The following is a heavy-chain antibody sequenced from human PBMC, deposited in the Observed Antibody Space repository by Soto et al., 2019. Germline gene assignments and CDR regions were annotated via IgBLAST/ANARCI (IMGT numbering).Heavy chain of an antibody. CDR1: GFTFAHYA. Sequence: GGSLRLSCASSGFTFAHYAMHWVRHSPGKGLEWVAFMSHDENRKLYSDSVKGRFTISRDNSKSTLYLQMSRLRAEDTAVYYCAKDYDFWSASVIPCFDSWGLGTLVTVSS. J-gene: IGHJ4*02. CDR2: MSHDENRK. V-gene: IGHV3-30*18. CDR3: AKDYDFWSASVIPCFDS. D-gene: IGHD3-3*01.